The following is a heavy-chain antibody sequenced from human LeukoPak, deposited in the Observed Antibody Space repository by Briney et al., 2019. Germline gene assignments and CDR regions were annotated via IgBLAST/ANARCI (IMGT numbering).Heavy chain of an antibody. J-gene: IGHJ5*02. CDR1: GGSISSSSYY. CDR2: IYYSGST. D-gene: IGHD5-12*01. Sequence: SETLSLTCTVSGGSISSSSYYWGWIRQPPGKGLEWIGSIYYSGSTYYNPSLKSRVTISVDTSKNQFSLKLSSVTAADTAVYYCARASGYDYLGWFDPWGQGTLVTVSS. CDR3: ARASGYDYLGWFDP. V-gene: IGHV4-39*07.